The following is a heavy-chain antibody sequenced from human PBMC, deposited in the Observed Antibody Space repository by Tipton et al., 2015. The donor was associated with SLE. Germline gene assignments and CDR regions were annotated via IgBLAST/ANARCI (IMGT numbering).Heavy chain of an antibody. D-gene: IGHD2-15*01. CDR3: AKQGDNALDI. V-gene: IGHV5-51*01. J-gene: IGHJ3*02. Sequence: VQLVQSGAEVKKPGESLKISCKGSGYNFTNFWIAWVRQMPGKGLEWMGIIYPGDSDTRYGPSFQGQVTISADKSINTAYLQWSSLKASDTAIYYCAKQGDNALDIWGQGATVTVSS. CDR1: GYNFTNFW. CDR2: IYPGDSDT.